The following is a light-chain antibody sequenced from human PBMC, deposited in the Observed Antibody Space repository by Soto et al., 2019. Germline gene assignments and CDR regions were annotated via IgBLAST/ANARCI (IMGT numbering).Light chain of an antibody. CDR1: QSISSY. CDR3: QQSYSTPPT. CDR2: AAS. J-gene: IGKJ1*01. V-gene: IGKV1-39*01. Sequence: IVMTHSPASVSGSVGDRVTITFRASQSISSYLNWYQQKPWKAPKLLIYAASSLQSGVPSRFSGSGSATDFNPHISSLQPEDFATYYCQQSYSTPPTFGQGTKVDIK.